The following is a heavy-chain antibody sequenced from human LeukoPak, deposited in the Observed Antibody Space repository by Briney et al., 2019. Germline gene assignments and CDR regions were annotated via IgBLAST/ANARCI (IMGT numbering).Heavy chain of an antibody. CDR2: IYYSGDT. CDR3: ARRKAKTPNYFDY. V-gene: IGHV4-59*08. J-gene: IGHJ4*02. CDR1: GDSISNYY. Sequence: SETLSLTCSVSGDSISNYYWTWIRQPPGKGLEWIGYIYYSGDTNYNPSLKSRVTISLDTSRNQFSLKLTSVTAADTAMYYCARRKAKTPNYFDYWGQGALVTVSS.